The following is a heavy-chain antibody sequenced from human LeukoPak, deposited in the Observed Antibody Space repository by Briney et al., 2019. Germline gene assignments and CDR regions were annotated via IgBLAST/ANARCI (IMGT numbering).Heavy chain of an antibody. CDR2: INHKSGGT. CDR1: GYTFTGYY. J-gene: IGHJ4*02. D-gene: IGHD2-21*01. CDR3: ARNTRSTLAYYY. V-gene: IGHV1-2*02. Sequence: GASVKVSCKASGYTFTGYYLHWVRQAPGQGLEWMGWINHKSGGTNYAQKFQGRGTMTSDTSISTAYMELSRLTSDDTAVYYCARNTRSTLAYYYWGQGTLVTVSS.